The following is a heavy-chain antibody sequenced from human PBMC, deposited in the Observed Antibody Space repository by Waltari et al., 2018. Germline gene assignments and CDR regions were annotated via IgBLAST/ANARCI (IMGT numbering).Heavy chain of an antibody. V-gene: IGHV3-48*03. Sequence: EAQLVESGGGLVQSGGSLRLSCVASGFTFFVHEMNWVRQVPGGGLEWLSSIGSSDTTTSYADSVKGRFTISRDNAKNSVFLQMDSLRAADTAVYFCARGGLNNYYNSFDNWGEGTLVTVSS. CDR3: ARGGLNNYYNSFDN. D-gene: IGHD3-10*01. J-gene: IGHJ4*02. CDR2: IGSSDTTT. CDR1: GFTFFVHE.